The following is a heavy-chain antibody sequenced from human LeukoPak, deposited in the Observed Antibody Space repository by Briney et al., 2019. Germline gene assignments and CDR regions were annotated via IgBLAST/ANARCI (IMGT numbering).Heavy chain of an antibody. J-gene: IGHJ5*02. Sequence: QPGGSLRLSCAASGFTFSRHGMHWVRQAPGKGLEWVAYIWYDGSKKYYADSVKGRFTISRDNSKNTLYLQINSLRAEDTAVYYCARVSEVGFASYASAWYWFDPWGQGTLVTVSS. V-gene: IGHV3-30*02. D-gene: IGHD6-19*01. CDR1: GFTFSRHG. CDR3: ARVSEVGFASYASAWYWFDP. CDR2: IWYDGSKK.